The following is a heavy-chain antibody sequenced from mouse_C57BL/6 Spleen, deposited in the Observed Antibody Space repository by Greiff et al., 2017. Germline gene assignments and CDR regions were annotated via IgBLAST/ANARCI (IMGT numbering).Heavy chain of an antibody. CDR2: ILPGSGST. Sequence: QVQLQQSGAELMKPGASVKLSCKATGYTFTGYWIEWVKQRPGHGLEWIGEILPGSGSTNYNEKFKGKATFTADTSSNTAYMQLSSLTTEDSAIDYCASANDYDGRRFAYWGQGTLVTVSA. CDR3: ASANDYDGRRFAY. D-gene: IGHD2-4*01. CDR1: GYTFTGYW. J-gene: IGHJ3*01. V-gene: IGHV1-9*01.